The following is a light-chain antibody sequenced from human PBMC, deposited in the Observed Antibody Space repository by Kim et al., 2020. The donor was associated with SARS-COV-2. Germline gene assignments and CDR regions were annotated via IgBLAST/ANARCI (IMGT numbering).Light chain of an antibody. J-gene: IGLJ3*02. CDR2: ENY. CDR3: QSYDTSDQV. CDR1: SGSIASDY. Sequence: GKTVTISCTRSSGSIASDYVQSYQQRPGSAPTTVIYENYQRPSGVPDRFSGSIDRSSNSASLTISGLRTEDEADYYCQSYDTSDQVFGGGTQLTVL. V-gene: IGLV6-57*03.